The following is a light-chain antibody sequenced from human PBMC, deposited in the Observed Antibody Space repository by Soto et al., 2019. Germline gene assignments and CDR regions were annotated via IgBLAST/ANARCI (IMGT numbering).Light chain of an antibody. CDR1: SSNIGSNT. CDR2: SSN. CDR3: AAWDDSLTGYV. Sequence: QSVLAQPPSASGTPGQTVTISCSGSSSNIGSNTVNWYQQLPGTAPKLLLYSSNQRPSGVPDRFSGSKSGTSASLAISGPRSEDEADYYCAAWDDSLTGYVFGTGTKLTVL. V-gene: IGLV1-44*01. J-gene: IGLJ1*01.